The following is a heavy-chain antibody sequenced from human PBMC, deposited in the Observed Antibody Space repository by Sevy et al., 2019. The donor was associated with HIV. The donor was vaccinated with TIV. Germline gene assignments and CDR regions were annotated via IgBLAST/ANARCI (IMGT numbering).Heavy chain of an antibody. Sequence: GESLKISCAASGFSFSQYSMNWVRQAPGKGLEWLSYISGSSGTIYYAGSVKGRFTISRDNAKNSVYLQMNSLGDEDSAVYYCARVVLYYDANYCDFWGQGALVTVSS. V-gene: IGHV3-48*02. D-gene: IGHD3-22*01. CDR2: ISGSSGTI. CDR3: ARVVLYYDANYCDF. J-gene: IGHJ4*02. CDR1: GFSFSQYS.